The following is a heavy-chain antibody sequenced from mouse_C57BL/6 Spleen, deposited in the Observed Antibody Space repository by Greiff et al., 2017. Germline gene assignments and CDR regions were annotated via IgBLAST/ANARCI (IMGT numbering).Heavy chain of an antibody. CDR1: GYTFTDYE. CDR3: TRSFYYGNYSWFAY. CDR2: IDPETGGT. J-gene: IGHJ3*01. D-gene: IGHD2-1*01. Sequence: SGAELVRPGASVTLSCKASGYTFTDYEMHWVKQTPVHGLEWIGAIDPETGGTAYNQKFKGKAILTADKSSSTAYMELRSLTSEDSAAYYCTRSFYYGNYSWFAYWGQGTLVTVSA. V-gene: IGHV1-15*01.